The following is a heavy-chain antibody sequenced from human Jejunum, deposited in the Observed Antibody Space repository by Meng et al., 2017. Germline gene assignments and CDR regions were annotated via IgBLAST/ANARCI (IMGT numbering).Heavy chain of an antibody. CDR2: ISTRGSAI. CDR1: GLSFRVDY. Sequence: QVQLGEAGGGGVKPVGSLRLSGAPSGLSFRVDYMSWIRQAAGGGLEWVSYISTRGSAIYYADSVKGRLTDSRENARNSLYLKMNSLRTEDTAVYFGVSSVYGGNSPFDYWGQGTLVTVSS. CDR3: VSSVYGGNSPFDY. D-gene: IGHD4-23*01. J-gene: IGHJ4*02. V-gene: IGHV3-11*01.